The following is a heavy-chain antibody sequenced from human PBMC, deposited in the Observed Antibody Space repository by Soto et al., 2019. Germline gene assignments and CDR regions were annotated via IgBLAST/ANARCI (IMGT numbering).Heavy chain of an antibody. CDR3: AHIGYYYSNDAFEI. CDR2: IYWDDDK. Sequence: QITLKESGATLVKHKKTLTLTCTFSGFSLSTSGVGVGWIRQPPGKALAWLALIYWDDDKSYSPSLKSRLTIIKDTAKNQVVLTMSSIVPLDTATYYCAHIGYYYSNDAFEIWGQWTVFTVSS. J-gene: IGHJ3*02. D-gene: IGHD2-21*02. CDR1: GFSLSTSGVG. V-gene: IGHV2-5*02.